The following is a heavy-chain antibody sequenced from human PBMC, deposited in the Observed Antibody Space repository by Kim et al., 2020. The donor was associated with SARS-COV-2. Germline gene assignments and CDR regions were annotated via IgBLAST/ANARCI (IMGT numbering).Heavy chain of an antibody. D-gene: IGHD5-18*01. CDR1: GFTFSSYG. J-gene: IGHJ4*01. V-gene: IGHV3-30*18. CDR2: ISYDGSNK. CDR3: AKDLYRGYSYTKRDFDY. Sequence: GGSLRLSCAASGFTFSSYGMHWVRQAPGKGLEWVAVISYDGSNKYYADSVKGRFTISRDNSKNTLYLQMNSLRAEDTAVYYCAKDLYRGYSYTKRDFDY.